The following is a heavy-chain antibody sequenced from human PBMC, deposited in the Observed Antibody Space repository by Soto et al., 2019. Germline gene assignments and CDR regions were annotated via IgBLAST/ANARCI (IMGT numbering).Heavy chain of an antibody. CDR1: GFSFTTYG. CDR3: AKDRGGGAVVPDY. CDR2: IWYDGSNK. D-gene: IGHD2-21*01. Sequence: QVQLVESGGGVVQPGRSLRLSCAASGFSFTTYGMHWVRQAPGEGLEWVAVIWYDGSNKYYADSVKGRFTISRDTSKNTLNLQKNSLRAENPAWYYCAKDRGGGAVVPDYWGQGTLVTVSS. V-gene: IGHV3-33*06. J-gene: IGHJ4*02.